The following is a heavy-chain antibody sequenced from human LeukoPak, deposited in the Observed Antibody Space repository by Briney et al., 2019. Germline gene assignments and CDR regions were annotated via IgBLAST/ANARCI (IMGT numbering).Heavy chain of an antibody. CDR3: ATARGSYASGHY. CDR1: GFTFSNAW. CDR2: IKSKTDGGTT. J-gene: IGHJ4*02. D-gene: IGHD1-26*01. V-gene: IGHV3-15*07. Sequence: GGSLRLSCAASGFTFSNAWMNWVRQAPGKGLEWVGRIKSKTDGGTTDYAASVKGRFTISRDDSKNTLYLQMNSLKTEDTAVYYCATARGSYASGHYWGLGTLVTVSS.